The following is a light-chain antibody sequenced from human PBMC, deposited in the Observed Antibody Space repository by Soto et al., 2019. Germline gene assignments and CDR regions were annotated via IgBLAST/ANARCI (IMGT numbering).Light chain of an antibody. J-gene: IGKJ1*01. CDR3: QKYYSYPRE. Sequence: DIQMTHSPSSLSASVLYIVTITFRASQSISSYLNLYQQKPGKAPKLLIYAASTLQSGVPSRFSGSGSGTDFTLTISCLQSEDFATYYCQKYYSYPREFGQGTKVDIK. CDR2: AAS. V-gene: IGKV1-39*01. CDR1: QSISSY.